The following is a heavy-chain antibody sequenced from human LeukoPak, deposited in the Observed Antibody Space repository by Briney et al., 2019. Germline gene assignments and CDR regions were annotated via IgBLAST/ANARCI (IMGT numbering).Heavy chain of an antibody. CDR1: GVTFSSYS. CDR3: ARALSQRITARAVGS. V-gene: IGHV3-48*01. CDR2: ISSSSNTI. D-gene: IGHD6-6*01. Sequence: GGSLRLSCAASGVTFSSYSMNWVRQAPGKGRGWGSYISSSSNTIYYADSVKGRFTISRDNAKNSLYLHVNSLRVEDTAVYYCARALSQRITARAVGSWGQGTMVTVSS. J-gene: IGHJ4*02.